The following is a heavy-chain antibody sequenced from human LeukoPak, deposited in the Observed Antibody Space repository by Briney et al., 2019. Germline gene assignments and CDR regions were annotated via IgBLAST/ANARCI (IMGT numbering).Heavy chain of an antibody. Sequence: GGSLRLSCAASGFTFSSYAMSWVRQAPVQGLEWVSAISGGGGSTYYADSVKGRFTISRDNSKNTLYLQMNSLRAEDTAVYYCAKDEWGFDYWGQGTLVTVSS. CDR3: AKDEWGFDY. V-gene: IGHV3-23*01. CDR2: ISGGGGST. CDR1: GFTFSSYA. D-gene: IGHD3-16*01. J-gene: IGHJ4*02.